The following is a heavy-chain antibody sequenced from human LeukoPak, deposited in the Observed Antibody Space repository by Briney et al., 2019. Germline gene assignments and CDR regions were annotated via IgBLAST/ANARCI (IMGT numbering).Heavy chain of an antibody. CDR1: GFTFSNFA. CDR3: AKAGLYSSGWYYFDY. D-gene: IGHD6-19*01. J-gene: IGHJ4*02. CDR2: ISGSGGNT. Sequence: GGSLRLSCAASGFTFSNFAMNWVRQAPGKGLEWVSAISGSGGNTYYADSVKGRFTISRDNSKNTLYLQMNSLRAEDTAVYYCAKAGLYSSGWYYFDYWGQGTLVTVSS. V-gene: IGHV3-23*01.